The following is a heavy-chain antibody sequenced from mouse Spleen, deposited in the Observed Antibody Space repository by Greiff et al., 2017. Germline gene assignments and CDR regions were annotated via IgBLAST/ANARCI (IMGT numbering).Heavy chain of an antibody. CDR3: ARYDGYPSFAY. CDR1: GYTFTSYW. D-gene: IGHD2-3*01. CDR2: IHPNSGST. Sequence: QVQLQQPGAELVKPGASVKLSCKASGYTFTSYWMHWVKQRPGQGLEWIGMIHPNSGSTNYNEKFKSKATLTVDKSSSTAYMQLSSLTSEDSAVYYCARYDGYPSFAYWGQGTLVTVSA. J-gene: IGHJ3*01. V-gene: IGHV1-64*01.